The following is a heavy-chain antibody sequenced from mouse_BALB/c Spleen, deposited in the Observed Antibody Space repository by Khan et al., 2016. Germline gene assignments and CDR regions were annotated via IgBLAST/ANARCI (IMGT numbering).Heavy chain of an antibody. V-gene: IGHV3-2*02. D-gene: IGHD1-2*01. J-gene: IGHJ2*01. CDR1: GYSITSDYA. CDR3: ARSLITTARSFDY. Sequence: EVQLQESGPGLVKPSQSLSLTCTVTGYSITSDYAWNWIRQFPGNKLEWMGYISYSGSTSYNPSLKSRISITRDTSKNQFFLQLNSVTTEDTATYYCARSLITTARSFDYWGQGTTLTVSS. CDR2: ISYSGST.